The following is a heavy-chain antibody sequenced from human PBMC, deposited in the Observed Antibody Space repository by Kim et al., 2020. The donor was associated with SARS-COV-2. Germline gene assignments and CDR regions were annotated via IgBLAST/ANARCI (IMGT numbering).Heavy chain of an antibody. CDR3: ARNSGYYYGMDV. CDR2: IYYSGST. V-gene: IGHV4-59*08. J-gene: IGHJ6*02. Sequence: SETLSLTCTVSGGSISSYYWSWIRQPPGKGLEWIGYIYYSGSTNYNPSLKSRVTISVDTSKNQFSLKLSSVTAADTAVYYCARNSGYYYGMDVWGQGTTVTVSS. D-gene: IGHD2-21*01. CDR1: GGSISSYY.